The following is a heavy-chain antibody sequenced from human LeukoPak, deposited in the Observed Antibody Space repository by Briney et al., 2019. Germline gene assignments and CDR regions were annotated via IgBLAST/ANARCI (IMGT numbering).Heavy chain of an antibody. Sequence: GASVKVSCKASGYTFTSYGISWVRQAPGQGLEWMGWISAYNGNTNYAQKFQGRVTITADESTSTAYMELSSLRSEDTAVYYCASYGDYEFDYWGQGTLVTVSS. D-gene: IGHD4-17*01. CDR3: ASYGDYEFDY. J-gene: IGHJ4*02. CDR2: ISAYNGNT. CDR1: GYTFTSYG. V-gene: IGHV1-18*01.